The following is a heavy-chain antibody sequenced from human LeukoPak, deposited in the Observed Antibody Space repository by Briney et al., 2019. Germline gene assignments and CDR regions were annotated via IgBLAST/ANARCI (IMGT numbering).Heavy chain of an antibody. J-gene: IGHJ4*02. CDR1: GFTFGDYA. V-gene: IGHV3-49*03. CDR3: TTPKTYYYDSSGYYRY. Sequence: GGSLRLSCTASGFTFGDYAMSWFRQAPGKGLEWVGFIRSKAYGGTTEYAASVKGRFTIPRDDSKSIAYLQMNSLKTEDTAVYYCTTPKTYYYDSSGYYRYWGQGTLVTVSS. CDR2: IRSKAYGGTT. D-gene: IGHD3-22*01.